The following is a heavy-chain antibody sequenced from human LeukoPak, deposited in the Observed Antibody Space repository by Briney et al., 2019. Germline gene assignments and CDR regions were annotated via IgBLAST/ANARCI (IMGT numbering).Heavy chain of an antibody. CDR1: GGTFSSYA. V-gene: IGHV1-69*13. D-gene: IGHD3-10*01. Sequence: SVKVSCKASGGTFSSYAISWVRQAPGQGLEWMGGIIPIFGTANYAQKFQGRVTITSDESTSTAYMELSSLRSEDTAVYYCAREGRVRGVITTGAFDIWGQGTMVTVSS. CDR2: IIPIFGTA. CDR3: AREGRVRGVITTGAFDI. J-gene: IGHJ3*02.